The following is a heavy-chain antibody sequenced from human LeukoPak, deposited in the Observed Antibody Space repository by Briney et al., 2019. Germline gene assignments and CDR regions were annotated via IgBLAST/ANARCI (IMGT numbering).Heavy chain of an antibody. CDR2: IPGGAGGA. D-gene: IGHD3-10*01. Sequence: QTGGSLRLSCAASGFTFSSYAMNWVRQAPGKGLEWVSSIPGGAGGAAYADSVKGRFTMSRDNSKNTLYLQMNSLRAEDTAVYYCAKDGGYGSGSYYPDYWGQGTLVTVSS. J-gene: IGHJ4*02. CDR3: AKDGGYGSGSYYPDY. CDR1: GFTFSSYA. V-gene: IGHV3-23*01.